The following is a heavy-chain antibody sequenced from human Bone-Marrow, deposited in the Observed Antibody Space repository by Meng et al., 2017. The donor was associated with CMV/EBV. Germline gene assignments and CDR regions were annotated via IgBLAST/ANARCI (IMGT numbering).Heavy chain of an antibody. V-gene: IGHV4-34*01. CDR1: GGSFSGYY. Sequence: SETLSLTCAVYGGSFSGYYWSWIRQPPGKGLEWIGEINHSGSTNYNPSLKSRVTISVDTSKNQFSLKLSSVTAADTAVYYCARGLTGTTGHWGQGTLVTVSS. D-gene: IGHD1-7*01. CDR3: ARGLTGTTGH. J-gene: IGHJ4*02. CDR2: INHSGST.